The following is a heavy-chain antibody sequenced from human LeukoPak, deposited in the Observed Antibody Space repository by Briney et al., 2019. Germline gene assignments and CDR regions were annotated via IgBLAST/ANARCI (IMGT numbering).Heavy chain of an antibody. CDR3: ARELRFLEWSYGMDV. CDR1: GGSISSYY. CDR2: IYYIGST. D-gene: IGHD3-3*01. Sequence: PSETLSLTCTVSGGSISSYYWSWIRQPPGKGLEWIGYIYYIGSTNYNPSLKSRVTISVDTSKNQFSLKLSSVTAADTAVYYCARELRFLEWSYGMDVWGQGTTVTVSS. V-gene: IGHV4-59*12. J-gene: IGHJ6*02.